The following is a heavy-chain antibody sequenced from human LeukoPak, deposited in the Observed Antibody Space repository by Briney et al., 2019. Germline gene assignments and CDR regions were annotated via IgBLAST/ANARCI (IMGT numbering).Heavy chain of an antibody. D-gene: IGHD4-17*01. J-gene: IGHJ4*02. V-gene: IGHV3-7*01. Sequence: PGGSLRLSCAASGITFSSYGMHWVRQAPGKGLEWVASINQGGNDKRHADSVKGRFTISRDNAKNSLSLEVNSPRAEDTAMYYCATLKDAVTTFDNWGQGTLVTVSS. CDR3: ATLKDAVTTFDN. CDR2: INQGGNDK. CDR1: GITFSSYG.